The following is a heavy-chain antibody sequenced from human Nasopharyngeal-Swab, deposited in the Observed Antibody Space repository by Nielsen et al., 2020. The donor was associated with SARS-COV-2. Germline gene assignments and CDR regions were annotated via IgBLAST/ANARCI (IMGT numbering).Heavy chain of an antibody. J-gene: IGHJ4*02. V-gene: IGHV5-51*01. CDR2: IYPGDSDT. CDR3: ARGLRLGELSLDY. CDR1: GYSFTSSW. D-gene: IGHD3-16*02. Sequence: GESLKISCKGSGYSFTSSWIAWVRQVPGKGLEWMGIIYPGDSDTRYSPSFQGQVTISADRSISTAYLQWSSLKASDTAMYYCARGLRLGELSLDYWGQGTLVTVSS.